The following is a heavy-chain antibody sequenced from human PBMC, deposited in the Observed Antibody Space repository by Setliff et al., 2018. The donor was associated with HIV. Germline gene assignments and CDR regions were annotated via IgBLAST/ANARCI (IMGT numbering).Heavy chain of an antibody. Sequence: SETLSLTCTVSGGSISNYYWSWIRQPPGKGLEWIGYIYASGSTNYSPSLKSRVTISVDTSKNQFSLKLSSVTAADTTVYYCARHSGLGGYYSPFDYWGPGTLVTVSS. V-gene: IGHV4-4*08. CDR2: IYASGST. CDR3: ARHSGLGGYYSPFDY. CDR1: GGSISNYY. J-gene: IGHJ4*02. D-gene: IGHD3-22*01.